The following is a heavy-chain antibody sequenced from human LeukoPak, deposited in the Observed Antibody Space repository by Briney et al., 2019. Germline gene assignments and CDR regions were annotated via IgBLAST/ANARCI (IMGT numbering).Heavy chain of an antibody. D-gene: IGHD2-21*01. J-gene: IGHJ4*02. CDR3: ARVRGYSN. Sequence: GGSLRLSCAASGFSFSGYWMTWVRQAPGKGLEWVAKIKQAGSEKYYVDSVKGRFTISRDNAKNSLYLQMNSLRAEDTAMYYCARVRGYSNWGQGTLVTVSS. CDR1: GFSFSGYW. CDR2: IKQAGSEK. V-gene: IGHV3-7*05.